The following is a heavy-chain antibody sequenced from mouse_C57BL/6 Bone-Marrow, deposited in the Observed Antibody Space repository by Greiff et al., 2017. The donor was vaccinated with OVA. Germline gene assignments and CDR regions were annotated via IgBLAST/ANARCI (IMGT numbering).Heavy chain of an antibody. CDR2: IRSKSNNYAT. CDR1: GFSFNTYA. V-gene: IGHV10-1*01. CDR3: VRPQTAQEMDY. J-gene: IGHJ4*01. Sequence: EVKVVESGGGLVQPKGSLKLSCAASGFSFNTYAMNWVRQAPGKGLEWVARIRSKSNNYATYYADSVKDRFTISRDDSESMLYLQMNNLKTEDTAMYYCVRPQTAQEMDYWGQGTSVTVSS. D-gene: IGHD3-2*02.